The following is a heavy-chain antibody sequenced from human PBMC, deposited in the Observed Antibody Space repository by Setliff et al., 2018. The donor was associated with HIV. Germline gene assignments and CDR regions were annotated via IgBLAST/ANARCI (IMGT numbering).Heavy chain of an antibody. J-gene: IGHJ4*02. V-gene: IGHV3-64*02. Sequence: GESLKISCAASGFTFSSFAMYWVRQAPGKGLEYVSAISDSGDNTYFADFVQGRFSISRDNSKNTLYLQMGNLRPEDMAVYYCARGKPAMSGSLFDNWGQGTLVTVSS. CDR3: ARGKPAMSGSLFDN. D-gene: IGHD6-19*01. CDR2: ISDSGDNT. CDR1: GFTFSSFA.